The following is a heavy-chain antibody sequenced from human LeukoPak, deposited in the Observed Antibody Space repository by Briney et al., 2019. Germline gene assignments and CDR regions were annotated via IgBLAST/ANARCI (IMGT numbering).Heavy chain of an antibody. V-gene: IGHV1-69*13. Sequence: SVKVSCKASGGTFSSYAISWVRQAPGQGLEWMGGIIPIFGTANYAQKFQGRVTITADESTSTAYMELGSLRSEDTAVYYCARDHYDILTGYLYYFDYWGQGTLVTVSS. J-gene: IGHJ4*02. CDR3: ARDHYDILTGYLYYFDY. CDR2: IIPIFGTA. D-gene: IGHD3-9*01. CDR1: GGTFSSYA.